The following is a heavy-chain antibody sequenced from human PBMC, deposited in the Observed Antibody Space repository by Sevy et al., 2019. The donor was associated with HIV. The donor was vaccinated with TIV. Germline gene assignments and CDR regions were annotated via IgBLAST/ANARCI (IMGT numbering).Heavy chain of an antibody. CDR1: GFTFGAYA. D-gene: IGHD5-12*01. CDR3: ARRRVTDGGYVGLDP. V-gene: IGHV3-23*01. J-gene: IGHJ5*02. CDR2: IGASGVAT. Sequence: GGSLRLSCTASGFTFGAYAMNWVRQAPGEGLDWVSGIGASGVATYYADSVKGRFTVSRENSNNTLFLQMNSLRVEDTAIYYCARRRVTDGGYVGLDPWGQGTLVTVSS.